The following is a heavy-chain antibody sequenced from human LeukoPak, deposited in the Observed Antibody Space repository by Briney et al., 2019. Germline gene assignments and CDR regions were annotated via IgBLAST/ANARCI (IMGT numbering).Heavy chain of an antibody. D-gene: IGHD6-13*01. CDR3: ARRRFTGIAGPDWFDP. CDR1: GYTFTSYD. J-gene: IGHJ5*02. V-gene: IGHV1-8*01. CDR2: MNPNSGNT. Sequence: ASEKVSCKASGYTFTSYDINWVRQATGQGLEWMGWMNPNSGNTGYAQKFQGRVTMTRDTSISTAYMELSRLRSDDTAVYYCARRRFTGIAGPDWFDPWGQGTLVTVSS.